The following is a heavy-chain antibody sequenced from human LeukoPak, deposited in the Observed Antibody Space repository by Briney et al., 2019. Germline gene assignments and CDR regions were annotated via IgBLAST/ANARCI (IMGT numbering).Heavy chain of an antibody. J-gene: IGHJ4*02. V-gene: IGHV3-74*03. Sequence: PGGSLRLSCAASGFTFSMYYMHWVRQAPGKGLVWVSRVNSDGNTTTYADSVKGRFTISRDNAKNTLYLQMNSLRAEDAAVYYCARGNDFWSLDYWGQGTLVTVSS. CDR3: ARGNDFWSLDY. CDR1: GFTFSMYY. D-gene: IGHD3-3*01. CDR2: VNSDGNTT.